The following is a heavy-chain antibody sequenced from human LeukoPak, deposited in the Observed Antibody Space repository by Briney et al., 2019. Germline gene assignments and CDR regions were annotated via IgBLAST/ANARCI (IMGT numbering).Heavy chain of an antibody. CDR2: ISGSGGST. Sequence: PGRSLRLSCAASGFTFSSYAMSWVRQAPGKGLEWVSAISGSGGSTYYADSVKGRFTISRENSKNTLYLQMNSLRAEDTAVYYCAKATVTLNFYYFDYWGQGTLVTVSS. J-gene: IGHJ4*02. D-gene: IGHD4-17*01. CDR1: GFTFSSYA. V-gene: IGHV3-23*01. CDR3: AKATVTLNFYYFDY.